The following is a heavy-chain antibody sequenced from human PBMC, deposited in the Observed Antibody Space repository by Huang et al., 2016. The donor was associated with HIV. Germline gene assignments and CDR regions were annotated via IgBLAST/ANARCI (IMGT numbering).Heavy chain of an antibody. CDR3: ARASWYEPRSWYFGL. V-gene: IGHV4-34*01. Sequence: QVQLQQWGAGLLKPSETLSLTCAVYGGSVSGPYWSWIRPPPGEGLEWIGEINDNGYTNYHPCLKSRVTISVHTSRNQFSLKLNSVTAADAAVYYCARASWYEPRSWYFGLWGRGTLVTVSS. CDR2: INDNGYT. J-gene: IGHJ2*01. D-gene: IGHD6-13*01. CDR1: GGSVSGPY.